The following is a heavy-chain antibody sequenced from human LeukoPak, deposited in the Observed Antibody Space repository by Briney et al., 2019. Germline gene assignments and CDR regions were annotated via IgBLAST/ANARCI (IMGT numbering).Heavy chain of an antibody. Sequence: SETLSLTCSVSGGSISRSSYYWGWIRQPPGKGLEWIGSIYYSGSTYYNPSLKSRVTISVDTSKNQFSLKLSSVTAADTAVYYCARHGGIAAGGTIYWGQGTLLTVSS. CDR1: GGSISRSSYY. CDR2: IYYSGST. J-gene: IGHJ4*02. CDR3: ARHGGIAAGGTIY. D-gene: IGHD6-13*01. V-gene: IGHV4-39*01.